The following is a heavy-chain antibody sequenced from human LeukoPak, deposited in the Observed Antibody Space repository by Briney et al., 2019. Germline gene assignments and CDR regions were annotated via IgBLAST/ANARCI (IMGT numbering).Heavy chain of an antibody. J-gene: IGHJ4*02. V-gene: IGHV3-72*01. CDR2: TRNKANSYTT. D-gene: IGHD2-15*01. CDR3: ARVDPGYCSGGSCYYPDY. Sequence: PGGSLRLSCAASGFTFSDFYMSWIRQAPGKGLEWVGRTRNKANSYTTEYAASVKGRFTISRDDSKNSLYLQMNSLKTEDTAVYYCARVDPGYCSGGSCYYPDYWGQGTLVTVSS. CDR1: GFTFSDFY.